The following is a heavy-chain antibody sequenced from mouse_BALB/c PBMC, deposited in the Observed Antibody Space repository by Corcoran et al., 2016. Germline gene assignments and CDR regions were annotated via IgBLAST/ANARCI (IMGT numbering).Heavy chain of an antibody. CDR3: ARDGAYAMDY. J-gene: IGHJ4*01. V-gene: IGHV9-1*02. CDR2: INTYTGEP. Sequence: QIQLVQSGPELKKPGETVKISCKASGYTFTNYGMNWVKQAPGKGLKWMGWINTYTGEPTYADDFRGRLAFSLETSASTAYLQINNLKNEDMATYVCARDGAYAMDYWGQGTSVTVSS. CDR1: GYTFTNYG.